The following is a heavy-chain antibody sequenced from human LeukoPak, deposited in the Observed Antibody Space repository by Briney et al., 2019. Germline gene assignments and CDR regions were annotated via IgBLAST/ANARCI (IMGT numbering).Heavy chain of an antibody. CDR1: GGSISSYY. Sequence: PSETLSLTCTVSGGSISSYYWSWIRQPPGKGLEWIGYIYYSGSTSYNPSLKSRVTISVDTSKRQFSLKLSSVTAADTAFYYCARYIVSYPHDAFDIWGQGTMVTVSS. J-gene: IGHJ3*02. CDR3: ARYIVSYPHDAFDI. D-gene: IGHD1-26*01. CDR2: IYYSGST. V-gene: IGHV4-59*01.